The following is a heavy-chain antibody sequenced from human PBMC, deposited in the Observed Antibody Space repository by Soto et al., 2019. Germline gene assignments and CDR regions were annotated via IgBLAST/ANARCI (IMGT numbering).Heavy chain of an antibody. V-gene: IGHV1-46*01. D-gene: IGHD3-10*01. Sequence: QVQLVQSGAEVKKPGASVKVSCKASGYTFTSYYMHWVRQAPGQGLEWMGIINPSGGSTSYAQKFQGXXTXTTXTSTSTVYMELSSLRSEDTAVYYCARVGGVGNLGYWGQGTLVTVSS. CDR3: ARVGGVGNLGY. J-gene: IGHJ4*02. CDR2: INPSGGST. CDR1: GYTFTSYY.